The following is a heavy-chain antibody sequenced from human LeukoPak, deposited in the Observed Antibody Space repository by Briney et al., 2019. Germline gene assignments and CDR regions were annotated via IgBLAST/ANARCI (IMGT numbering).Heavy chain of an antibody. V-gene: IGHV3-30*01. Sequence: GGSLRLSCAASGFTFSSHAIHWVRQAPGKGLEWVSIISYDGSNKYYADSVKGRFTISRDNSKNTLYLQINSLSTEDTAVYYCASGRLEYGDYAIGSGIWGQGTMVTVSS. CDR3: ASGRLEYGDYAIGSGI. CDR1: GFTFSSHA. D-gene: IGHD4-17*01. CDR2: ISYDGSNK. J-gene: IGHJ3*02.